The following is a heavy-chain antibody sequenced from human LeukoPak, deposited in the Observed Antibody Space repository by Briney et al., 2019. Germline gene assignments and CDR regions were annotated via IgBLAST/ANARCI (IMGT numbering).Heavy chain of an antibody. V-gene: IGHV3-30-3*01. CDR1: GFTFSSYA. CDR2: ISYDGSNK. D-gene: IGHD4-17*01. J-gene: IGHJ6*02. Sequence: GGSLRLSCAASGFTFSSYAMHWVRQAPGKGLEWVAVISYDGSNKYYADSVKGRFTISRDNSKNTLYLQMNSLRAEDTAVYYCARVFGTTVTTYYYYGMDVWGQGTTVTVSS. CDR3: ARVFGTTVTTYYYYGMDV.